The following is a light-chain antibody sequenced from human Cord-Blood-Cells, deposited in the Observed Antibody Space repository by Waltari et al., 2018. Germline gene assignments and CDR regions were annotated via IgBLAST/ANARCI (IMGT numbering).Light chain of an antibody. CDR1: QRVSSY. Sequence: IVLTQYPASLSLSPGERATLSCRASQRVSSYLAWYQQKPGQAPRLLIYDASNRATGIPARFSASGYETDFTLTNSSLEPEDFAVYYCQQRSNWPTFGGGTKVEIK. V-gene: IGKV3-11*01. CDR3: QQRSNWPT. CDR2: DAS. J-gene: IGKJ4*01.